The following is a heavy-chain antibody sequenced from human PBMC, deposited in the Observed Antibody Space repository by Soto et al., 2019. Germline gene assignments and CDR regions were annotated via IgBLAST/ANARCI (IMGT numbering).Heavy chain of an antibody. CDR3: ARDRSVPAAPRAFDI. Sequence: PGGSLRLSCAASGFSFSSYGMHWVRQAPGKGLEWVAVIWYDGSNKYYADSVKGRFTISRDNSKNTLYLQMNSLRAEDTAVYYCARDRSVPAAPRAFDIWGQGTMVTVSS. CDR2: IWYDGSNK. V-gene: IGHV3-33*01. D-gene: IGHD2-2*01. J-gene: IGHJ3*02. CDR1: GFSFSSYG.